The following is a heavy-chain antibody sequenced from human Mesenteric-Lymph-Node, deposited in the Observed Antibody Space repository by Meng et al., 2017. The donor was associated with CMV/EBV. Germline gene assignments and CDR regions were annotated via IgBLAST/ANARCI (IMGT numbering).Heavy chain of an antibody. D-gene: IGHD3-22*01. V-gene: IGHV4-31*03. Sequence: PVSGGSLRGACYFCRSIRHHPGKGLEWIVSIYYGGPASYSPSLKSRVTMSVDTSKNQFSLQLTSVTAADTALYYCAIDTSGYYHFHYWGQGTLVTVSS. J-gene: IGHJ4*02. CDR1: GGSLRGACYF. CDR2: IYYGGPA. CDR3: AIDTSGYYHFHY.